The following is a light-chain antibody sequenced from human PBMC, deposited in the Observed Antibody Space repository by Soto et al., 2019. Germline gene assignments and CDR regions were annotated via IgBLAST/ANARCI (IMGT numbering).Light chain of an antibody. CDR2: AAS. CDR3: QKDDSASSPT. Sequence: DIQMTQSPSSLSASVGDRVTVTCRASQGISSYLAWYQQKPGKVPKLLIFAASTLQPGVPSRFSGSGSGTDFTLTIRSLQPEDVATYYCQKDDSASSPTFGGGTKVEIK. V-gene: IGKV1-27*01. J-gene: IGKJ4*01. CDR1: QGISSY.